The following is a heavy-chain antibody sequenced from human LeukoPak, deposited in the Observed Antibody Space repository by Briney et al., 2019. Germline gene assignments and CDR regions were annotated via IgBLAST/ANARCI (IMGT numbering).Heavy chain of an antibody. J-gene: IGHJ5*02. CDR3: ARDSEGVTGTTSWFDP. CDR2: ISTSSSYI. V-gene: IGHV3-21*01. Sequence: GGSLRLSCAASGFTFSSYSMNWVRQAPGKGLEWVSSISTSSSYIYYADSVKGRFTISRDNARNSLYLQMNSLRAEDTAVYYCARDSEGVTGTTSWFDPWGQGTLVTVSA. D-gene: IGHD1-7*01. CDR1: GFTFSSYS.